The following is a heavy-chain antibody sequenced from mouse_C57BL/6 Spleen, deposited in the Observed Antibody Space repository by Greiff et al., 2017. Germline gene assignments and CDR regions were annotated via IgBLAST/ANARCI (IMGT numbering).Heavy chain of an antibody. Sequence: EVQLQESGPGLVKPSQSLSLTCSVTGYSITSGYYWNWIRQFPGNKLEWMGYISYDGSNNYNPSLKNRISITRDTSKNQFFLKLNSVTTEDTATYYCARDRRGMDYWGQGTSVTVSS. V-gene: IGHV3-6*01. J-gene: IGHJ4*01. CDR2: ISYDGSN. CDR1: GYSITSGYY. CDR3: ARDRRGMDY.